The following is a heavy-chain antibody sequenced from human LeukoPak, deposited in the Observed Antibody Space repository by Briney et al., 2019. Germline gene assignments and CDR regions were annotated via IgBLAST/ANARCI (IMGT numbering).Heavy chain of an antibody. CDR3: ARHSRYYDILTGSMDV. J-gene: IGHJ6*03. CDR2: IHYNGDT. D-gene: IGHD3-9*01. Sequence: PSETLSLTCTVSGDSISSYYWTWIRQPPGKGLEWIGYIHYNGDTYYNPSVMRRLTISIDTSKSQFSLKLSSVTAADTAVYLCARHSRYYDILTGSMDVWGKGTTVIVSS. V-gene: IGHV4-59*08. CDR1: GDSISSYY.